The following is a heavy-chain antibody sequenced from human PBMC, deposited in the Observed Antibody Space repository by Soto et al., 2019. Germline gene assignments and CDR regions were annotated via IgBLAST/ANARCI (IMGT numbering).Heavy chain of an antibody. CDR1: GYTFTSYT. CDR3: AREHSGSRSYPAPFDY. V-gene: IGHV1-3*01. D-gene: IGHD3-10*01. J-gene: IGHJ4*02. Sequence: ASVKVSCKASGYTFTSYTIHWVRQVPGQSLEWMGWINAGTGNTKYSQKFQGRVTITRDTSASTAYMELTSLRSEDTAVYYCAREHSGSRSYPAPFDYWGQGTLVTVS. CDR2: INAGTGNT.